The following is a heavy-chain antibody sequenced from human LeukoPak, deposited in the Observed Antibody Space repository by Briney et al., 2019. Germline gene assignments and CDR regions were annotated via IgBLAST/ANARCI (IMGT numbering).Heavy chain of an antibody. D-gene: IGHD1-26*01. Sequence: ASVKVSCKVSGYTLTELSMHWVRQAPGKGLEWMGGFDPEDGETIYAQKFQGRVTMTEDTSTDTAYMELSSLRSEDTAVYYCATGLVGAMRPFSFDIWGQGTMVTVSS. CDR1: GYTLTELS. CDR3: ATGLVGAMRPFSFDI. J-gene: IGHJ3*02. V-gene: IGHV1-24*01. CDR2: FDPEDGET.